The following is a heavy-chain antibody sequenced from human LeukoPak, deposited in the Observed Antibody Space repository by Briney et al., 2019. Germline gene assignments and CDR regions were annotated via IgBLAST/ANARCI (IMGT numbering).Heavy chain of an antibody. CDR2: IKSKTDGGTT. Sequence: GGSLRLSCAASGFTFSNTWMSWVRQAPGKGLEWVGRIKSKTDGGTTDYAAPVKGRFSIPRDDSKNTLYLQMNSLKTEDAAVYYCSTDSTIVYWGQGTLVTVSS. D-gene: IGHD3-9*01. V-gene: IGHV3-15*01. CDR1: GFTFSNTW. CDR3: STDSTIVY. J-gene: IGHJ4*02.